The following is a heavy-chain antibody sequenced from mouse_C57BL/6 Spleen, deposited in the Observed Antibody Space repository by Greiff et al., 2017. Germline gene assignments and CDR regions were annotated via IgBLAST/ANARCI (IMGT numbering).Heavy chain of an antibody. V-gene: IGHV14-3*01. J-gene: IGHJ1*03. Sequence: VQLQQSVAELVRPGASVKLSCTASGFNIKNTYMHWVKQRPEQGLEWIGRIDPANGNTKYAPKFQGKATITADTSSNTAYLQLSSLTSEDTAIDYCAGSGPGSSFHWYFDDWGTGTTVTVSS. D-gene: IGHD1-1*01. CDR1: GFNIKNTY. CDR3: AGSGPGSSFHWYFDD. CDR2: IDPANGNT.